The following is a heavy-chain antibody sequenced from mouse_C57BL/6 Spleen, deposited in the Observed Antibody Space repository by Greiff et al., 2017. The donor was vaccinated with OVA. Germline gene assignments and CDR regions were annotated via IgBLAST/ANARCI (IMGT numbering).Heavy chain of an antibody. CDR2: ISSGGSYN. CDR3: ARQGITTVYAMDY. D-gene: IGHD1-1*01. Sequence: EVKLVESGGDLVKPGGSLKLSCAASGFTFSSYGMSWVRQTPDKRLEWVATISSGGSYNYYPDSVKGRFTISRVNDKNTLYLQMSSLKSEDTAMYYCARQGITTVYAMDYWGQGTSVTVSS. J-gene: IGHJ4*01. CDR1: GFTFSSYG. V-gene: IGHV5-6*01.